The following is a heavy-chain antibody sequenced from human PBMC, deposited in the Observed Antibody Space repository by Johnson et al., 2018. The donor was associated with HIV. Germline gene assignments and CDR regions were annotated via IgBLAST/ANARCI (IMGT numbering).Heavy chain of an antibody. CDR1: GFTFSSYD. CDR2: IGTAGDT. V-gene: IGHV3-13*01. J-gene: IGHJ3*02. D-gene: IGHD2-15*01. Sequence: VQLVESGGDLVQPGGSLRLSCAASGFTFSSYDMHWVRQATGKGLECVSAIGTAGDTYYPGSVKGRFTISRENAKNSLYLQMNSLRAGDTAVYYCARRNGDIHAFDIWGQGTMVTVSS. CDR3: ARRNGDIHAFDI.